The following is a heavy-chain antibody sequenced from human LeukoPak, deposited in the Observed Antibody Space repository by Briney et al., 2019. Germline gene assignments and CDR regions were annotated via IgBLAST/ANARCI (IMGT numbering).Heavy chain of an antibody. CDR1: GFTFSGYS. CDR3: ARDSDYYDSSGYYYYMDV. Sequence: PGGSLRLSCAASGFTFSGYSMNWVRQAPGKGLEWVSSISSSSSYIYYADSVKGRFTISRDNAKNSLYLQMNSLRAEDTAVYYCARDSDYYDSSGYYYYMDVWGKGTTVTVSS. V-gene: IGHV3-21*01. CDR2: ISSSSSYI. D-gene: IGHD3-22*01. J-gene: IGHJ6*03.